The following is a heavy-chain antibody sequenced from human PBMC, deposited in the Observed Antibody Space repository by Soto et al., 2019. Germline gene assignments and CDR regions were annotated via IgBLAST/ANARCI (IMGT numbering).Heavy chain of an antibody. CDR1: GFTFSDYY. Sequence: GGSLRLSCAASGFTFSDYYMSWIRQAPGKGLEWVSYISSSSYTNYADSVKGRFTISRDNAKNSLYLQMNSLRSDDTAVYYCARDISSSWFGLMDVWGQGTTVTVSS. V-gene: IGHV3-11*05. D-gene: IGHD6-13*01. CDR2: ISSSSYT. CDR3: ARDISSSWFGLMDV. J-gene: IGHJ6*02.